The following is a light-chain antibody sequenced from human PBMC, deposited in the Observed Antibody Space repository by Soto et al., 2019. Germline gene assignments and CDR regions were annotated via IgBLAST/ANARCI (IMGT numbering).Light chain of an antibody. CDR3: QQYNAWPPMIP. J-gene: IGKJ5*01. CDR1: QSVSSS. Sequence: VVRRSRGSLSVSPGERATLSCRASQSVSSSSLAWYQQKPGQAPRLLIYGASTRATGIPARFSGSGSGTEFTLTISSLQSEDFAVNYCQQYNAWPPMIPFCQGTRPAIK. V-gene: IGKV3-15*01. CDR2: GAS.